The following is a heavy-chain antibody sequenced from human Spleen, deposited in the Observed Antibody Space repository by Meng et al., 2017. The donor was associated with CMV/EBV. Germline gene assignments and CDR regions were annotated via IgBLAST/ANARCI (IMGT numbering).Heavy chain of an antibody. CDR1: GGTFSSYA. CDR3: ASGDCSTSSCYTYYFDY. Sequence: SVKVSCKASGGTFSSYAISWVRQAPGQGLEWMGGIIPIFGTTNYAQRFQGRVTMTSDDSTSTAYMELSSLRSEDTAVYYRASGDCSTSSCYTYYFDYWGQGTLVTVSS. CDR2: IIPIFGTT. J-gene: IGHJ4*02. D-gene: IGHD2-2*02. V-gene: IGHV1-69*13.